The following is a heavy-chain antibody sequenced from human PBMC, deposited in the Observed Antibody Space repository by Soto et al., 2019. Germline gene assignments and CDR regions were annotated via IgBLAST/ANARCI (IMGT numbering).Heavy chain of an antibody. Sequence: PSQTLSLTCAISGDSVSSNSAAWNWIRQSPSRGLGWLGRTYYRSKWYNDYAVSVKSRITINPDTSKNQFSLQLNSVTPEDTAVYYCARGGDDFWSGYDLDNNWFDPWGQGTLVTVSS. J-gene: IGHJ5*02. CDR3: ARGGDDFWSGYDLDNNWFDP. CDR2: TYYRSKWYN. D-gene: IGHD3-3*01. V-gene: IGHV6-1*01. CDR1: GDSVSSNSAA.